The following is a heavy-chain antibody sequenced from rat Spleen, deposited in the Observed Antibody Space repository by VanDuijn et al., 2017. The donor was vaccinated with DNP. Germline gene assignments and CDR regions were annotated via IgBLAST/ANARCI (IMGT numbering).Heavy chain of an antibody. CDR3: ARTNSYIYEY. CDR2: ISSGGGGT. V-gene: IGHV5-7*01. CDR1: GITFSDHN. D-gene: IGHD1-2*01. J-gene: IGHJ2*01. Sequence: EVQLVESGGGSVQPGSPLKLSCAVSGITFSDHNMAWVRQAPKKSLEWVATISSGGGGTYYPDSVKGRFTISRDNARSTLYLQMDSLRSDDTATYYCARTNSYIYEYWGQGVMVTVSS.